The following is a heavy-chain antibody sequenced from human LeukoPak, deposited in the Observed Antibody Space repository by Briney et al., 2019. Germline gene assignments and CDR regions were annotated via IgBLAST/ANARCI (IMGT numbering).Heavy chain of an antibody. CDR3: ARDSSYAFDI. D-gene: IGHD3-10*01. CDR1: GFIFSSYS. Sequence: GGSLRLSCAASGFIFSSYSMNWVRQARGKGLEWVSYILSSGDIIYYEDSVKGRFTISRDNAKNSVYLQMNGLRDEDTAVYYCARDSSYAFDIWGQGAMVTVSS. V-gene: IGHV3-48*02. J-gene: IGHJ3*02. CDR2: ILSSGDII.